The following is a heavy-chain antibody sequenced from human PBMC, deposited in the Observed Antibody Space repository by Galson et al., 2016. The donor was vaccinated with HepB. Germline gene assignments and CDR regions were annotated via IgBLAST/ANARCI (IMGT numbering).Heavy chain of an antibody. CDR3: ARDDSRGYIDY. CDR2: IWFHGSNQ. Sequence: SLRLSCAASGFTFSKYGMHWVRQAPGKGLEWVALIWFHGSNQYYADSVKGRFTISRDNSKNTLYLQMNSLRADEDTAVYYCARDDSRGYIDYWGQGTLVTVSS. CDR1: GFTFSKYG. J-gene: IGHJ4*02. D-gene: IGHD3-22*01. V-gene: IGHV3-33*01.